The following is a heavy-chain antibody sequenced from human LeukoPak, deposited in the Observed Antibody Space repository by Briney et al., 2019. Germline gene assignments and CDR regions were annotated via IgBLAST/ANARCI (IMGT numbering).Heavy chain of an antibody. CDR3: ARERDSSGFETY. CDR2: IYSGGST. CDR1: GFTVSSKY. D-gene: IGHD6-19*01. J-gene: IGHJ4*02. Sequence: GGSLRLSCAASGFTVSSKYMSWVRQAPGKGLEWVSVIYSGGSTYYADSVKGRFTISRDNSKNTLYLQMNSLRAKDTAVYYCARERDSSGFETYWGQGTLVTVSS. V-gene: IGHV3-53*01.